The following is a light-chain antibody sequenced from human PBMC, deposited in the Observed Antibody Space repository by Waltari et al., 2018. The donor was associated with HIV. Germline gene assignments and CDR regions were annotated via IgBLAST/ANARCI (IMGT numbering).Light chain of an antibody. CDR3: AAWNDSLSGYV. CDR2: RNN. V-gene: IGLV1-47*01. CDR1: SPTIGRTS. J-gene: IGLJ1*01. Sequence: QSVLTHPPSASGTPGRRVTNSCCGSSPTIGRTSVFWHQQLPGTAPKLLIYRNNQRPSGVPDRFSGSKSGTSASLAINGLRSEDEADYYCAAWNDSLSGYVFGTGTKVTV.